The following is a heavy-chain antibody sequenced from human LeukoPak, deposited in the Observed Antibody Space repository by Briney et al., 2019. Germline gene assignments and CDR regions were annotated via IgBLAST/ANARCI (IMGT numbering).Heavy chain of an antibody. CDR2: IYYSGST. V-gene: IGHV4-59*01. J-gene: IGHJ4*02. CDR3: ARDLGSGYYYDY. Sequence: PSETLSLTCTLSGRSISSYYWSWIRQPPGKGLEWIGYIYYSGSTNYNPSLKSRVTISVDTSKNQFSLKLSSVTAADTAVYYCARDLGSGYYYDYWGQGTLVTVSS. CDR1: GRSISSYY. D-gene: IGHD3-22*01.